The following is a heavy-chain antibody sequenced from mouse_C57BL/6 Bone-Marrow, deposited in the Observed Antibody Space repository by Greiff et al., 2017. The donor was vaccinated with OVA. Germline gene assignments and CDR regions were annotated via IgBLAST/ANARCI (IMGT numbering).Heavy chain of an antibody. CDR3: ARLGPLYAMDY. CDR1: EYEFPSPD. Sequence: DVMLVESGGGLVQPGESLKLSCESNEYEFPSPDMSWVRKTPEKRLELVAAINSDGGSTYYPDTMERRFIISRDNTKKTLYLQMSSLRSEDTALYYCARLGPLYAMDYWGQGTSVTVSS. CDR2: INSDGGST. V-gene: IGHV5-2*01. J-gene: IGHJ4*01. D-gene: IGHD4-1*01.